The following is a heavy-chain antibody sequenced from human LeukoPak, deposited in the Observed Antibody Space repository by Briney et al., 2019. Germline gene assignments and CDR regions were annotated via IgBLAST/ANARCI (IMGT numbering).Heavy chain of an antibody. V-gene: IGHV3-48*04. CDR1: GFTFSTYN. Sequence: GGSLRLSCAASGFTFSTYNMNWVRQAPGKGLEWVSYFSGSSSTIYYADSVKGRFTISRDNAKNSLFLQMNSLRAEDTAVYYCASAPNYPYFDSWGQGTLVTVSS. CDR3: ASAPNYPYFDS. CDR2: FSGSSSTI. J-gene: IGHJ4*02. D-gene: IGHD1-7*01.